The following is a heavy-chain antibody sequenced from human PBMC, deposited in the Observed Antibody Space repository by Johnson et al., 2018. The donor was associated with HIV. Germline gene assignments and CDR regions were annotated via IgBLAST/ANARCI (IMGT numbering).Heavy chain of an antibody. D-gene: IGHD3-9*01. CDR3: AREEGNYILTRGDAFDI. J-gene: IGHJ3*02. V-gene: IGHV3-11*04. Sequence: QVQLVESGGGLVRPGGSLRLSCAASGFTFSDYYMTWIRQAPGKGLECVSYISSSGRTIYYADSVKGRFTIPRDNAKNSLYLQMNSLSAEDTAVYYCAREEGNYILTRGDAFDIWGQGTMVTVSS. CDR2: ISSSGRTI. CDR1: GFTFSDYY.